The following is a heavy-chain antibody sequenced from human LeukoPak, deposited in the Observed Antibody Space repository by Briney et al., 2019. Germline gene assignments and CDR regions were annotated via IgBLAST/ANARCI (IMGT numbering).Heavy chain of an antibody. Sequence: ASVKVSCKASGYTFTSYGISWVRQAPGQGLEWMGWISAYNGNTNYAQKLQGRVTMTTDTSTSTAYMELRSLRSDDTAVYYCARGTPEYYYDTRGIFDYWGQGTLVTVSS. J-gene: IGHJ4*02. CDR3: ARGTPEYYYDTRGIFDY. V-gene: IGHV1-18*01. D-gene: IGHD3-22*01. CDR2: ISAYNGNT. CDR1: GYTFTSYG.